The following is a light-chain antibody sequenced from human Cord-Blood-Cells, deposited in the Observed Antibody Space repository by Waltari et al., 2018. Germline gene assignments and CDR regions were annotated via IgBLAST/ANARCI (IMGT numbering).Light chain of an antibody. J-gene: IGLJ2*01. CDR1: SPNIGAGYD. V-gene: IGLV1-40*01. CDR3: QSYDSSLSGYVV. CDR2: GNS. Sequence: LTQPPSVSGAPGQRVTISCTGSSPNIGAGYDVHWYQQLPGTAPKLLIYGNSNRPSGVPDRFSGSKSGTSASLAITGLQAEDEADYYCQSYDSSLSGYVVFGGGTKLTIL.